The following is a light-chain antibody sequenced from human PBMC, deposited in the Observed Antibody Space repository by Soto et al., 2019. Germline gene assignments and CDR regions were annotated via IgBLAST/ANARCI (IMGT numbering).Light chain of an antibody. J-gene: IGLJ2*01. CDR2: DVS. Sequence: QSALTQPASVSGSPVQSITISCTGTSSDVGGYDYVYWYQQHPGKAPRLMIYDVSNRPSGVFNRFSGSKSGNTASLTISGLQAEDEADYYCSSYTSGSTLVFGGGTKLTVL. CDR1: SSDVGGYDY. V-gene: IGLV2-14*03. CDR3: SSYTSGSTLV.